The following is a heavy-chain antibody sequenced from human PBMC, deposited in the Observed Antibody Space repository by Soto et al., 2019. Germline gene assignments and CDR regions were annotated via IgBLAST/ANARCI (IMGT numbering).Heavy chain of an antibody. Sequence: GGSLRLSCAASGFTFSTYAMSWVRQAPGKGLEWVSTITTSGGNTYYVDSVKGRFTISRDNAKNSLYLQMNSLRAEDTAVYYCAREYDFWSGYYYYYYYMDVWVKGTTVTVSS. D-gene: IGHD3-3*01. J-gene: IGHJ6*03. CDR1: GFTFSTYA. CDR2: ITTSGGNT. CDR3: AREYDFWSGYYYYYYYMDV. V-gene: IGHV3-21*01.